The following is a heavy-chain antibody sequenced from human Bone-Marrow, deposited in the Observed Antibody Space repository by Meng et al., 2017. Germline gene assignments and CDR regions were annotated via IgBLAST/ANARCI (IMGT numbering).Heavy chain of an antibody. V-gene: IGHV1-2*06. CDR2: IDPRSGDT. J-gene: IGHJ4*02. Sequence: GEVVESGAEVKNPGASVKVSCKPSGYTFTAYWLHWVRQAPGQGLDWMGRIDPRSGDTQYAQNFQGRVTMTRDTSISTTYMELSRLRSDDTAVYYCVRDEDISAAGKLFGDYWGQGTLVTVSS. CDR3: VRDEDISAAGKLFGDY. CDR1: GYTFTAYW. D-gene: IGHD6-13*01.